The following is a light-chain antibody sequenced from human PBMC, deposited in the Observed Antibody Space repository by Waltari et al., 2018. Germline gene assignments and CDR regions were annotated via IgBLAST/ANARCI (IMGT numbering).Light chain of an antibody. CDR3: QQTYNKCRT. J-gene: IGKJ1*01. CDR2: AAA. Sequence: DIQMTQSPSSLSASVGDRVTITCRASQRISSYLNWYQQKPGKAPKLLIYAAASLESGVPSRFSGSGVGTDFTLTINGLQAEDYAAYYCQQTYNKCRTFGQGSKVDVK. CDR1: QRISSY. V-gene: IGKV1-39*01.